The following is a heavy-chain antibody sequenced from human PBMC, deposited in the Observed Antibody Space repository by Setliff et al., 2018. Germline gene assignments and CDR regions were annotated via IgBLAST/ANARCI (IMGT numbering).Heavy chain of an antibody. J-gene: IGHJ5*02. V-gene: IGHV3-21*01. Sequence: GSLRLSCAASGFSLNSFRMTWIRQPPGKGLEWASSISSTGDDIYYADPVKGRFTISRDNAENSLYLQMSSLRVEDTAVYYCVRDNTLFGVVITGSWFDPWGQGTLVTVSS. CDR2: ISSTGDDI. CDR1: GFSLNSFR. D-gene: IGHD3-3*01. CDR3: VRDNTLFGVVITGSWFDP.